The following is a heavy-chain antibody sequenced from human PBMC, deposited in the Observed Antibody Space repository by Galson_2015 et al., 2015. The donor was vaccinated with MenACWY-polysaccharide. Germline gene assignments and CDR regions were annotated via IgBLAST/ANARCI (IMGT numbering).Heavy chain of an antibody. CDR3: TKAGATDGRGSSCYGNGFDP. V-gene: IGHV3-74*01. J-gene: IGHJ5*02. Sequence: SLRLSCAASGFSFSTYWMHWVRHAPGKGLVWVSRINADGSATDYADSVRGRFTISRDNAKNTLYLEMNSLRAEDTAVYYCTKAGATDGRGSSCYGNGFDPWGQGTLV. D-gene: IGHD2-15*01. CDR2: INADGSAT. CDR1: GFSFSTYW.